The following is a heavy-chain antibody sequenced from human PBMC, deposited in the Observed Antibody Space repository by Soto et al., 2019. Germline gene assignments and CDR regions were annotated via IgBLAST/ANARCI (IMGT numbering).Heavy chain of an antibody. J-gene: IGHJ4*02. Sequence: QVQLVQSGAEVKKPGSSVKVSCKASGGTFSSYTISWVRQAPGQGLEWMGRIIPILGIANYAQKFQGRVTITAVKSTSTAYMELSSLRSEDTAVYYCARDRSSGRASDYWGQGTLVTVSS. CDR3: ARDRSSGRASDY. CDR1: GGTFSSYT. V-gene: IGHV1-69*08. CDR2: IIPILGIA. D-gene: IGHD6-19*01.